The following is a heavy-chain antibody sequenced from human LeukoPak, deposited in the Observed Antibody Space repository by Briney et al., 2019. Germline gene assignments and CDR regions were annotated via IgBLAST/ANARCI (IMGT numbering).Heavy chain of an antibody. D-gene: IGHD1-26*01. CDR1: GFTFSSYS. Sequence: GGSLRLSCAASGFTFSSYSMNWVRQAPGKELEWVSYISSSSSTIYYADSVKGRFTISIDNAKNSLYLQMNSLRAEDTAVYYCARWEQGSSYYYYGMDVWGQGTTVTVSS. J-gene: IGHJ6*02. CDR2: ISSSSSTI. V-gene: IGHV3-48*01. CDR3: ARWEQGSSYYYYGMDV.